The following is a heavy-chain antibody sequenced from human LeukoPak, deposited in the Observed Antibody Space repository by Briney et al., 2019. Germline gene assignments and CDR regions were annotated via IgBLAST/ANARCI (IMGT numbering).Heavy chain of an antibody. CDR2: IKQDGSEK. CDR1: GFTFSSYW. D-gene: IGHD6-6*01. CDR3: ARGPNSNWSGLDF. V-gene: IGHV3-7*01. Sequence: GGSLRLSCAASGFTFSSYWMSWVRQAPGKGLEWVANIKQDGSEKYYVDSVKGRFTISRDNAKNSLYLQMNSLRAEDTAVYYCARGPNSNWSGLDFWGQGTLLTVSS. J-gene: IGHJ4*02.